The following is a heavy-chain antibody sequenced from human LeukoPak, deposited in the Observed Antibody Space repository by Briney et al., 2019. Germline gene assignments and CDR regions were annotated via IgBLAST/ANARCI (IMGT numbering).Heavy chain of an antibody. Sequence: ASVKVSCKASGYTFTGYYMHWVRQAPGQGLEWMGWINPNSGGTNYARKFQGRVTMTRDTSISTAYMELSRLRSDDTAVYYCARDGRDCSSPSCYTPWYYYYGMDVWGQGTTVTVSS. D-gene: IGHD2-2*02. V-gene: IGHV1-2*02. J-gene: IGHJ6*02. CDR1: GYTFTGYY. CDR2: INPNSGGT. CDR3: ARDGRDCSSPSCYTPWYYYYGMDV.